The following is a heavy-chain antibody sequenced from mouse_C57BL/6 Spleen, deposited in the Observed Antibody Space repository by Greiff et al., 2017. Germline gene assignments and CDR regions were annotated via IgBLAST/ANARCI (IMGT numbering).Heavy chain of an antibody. V-gene: IGHV1-69*01. Sequence: VQLQQPGAELVMPGASVKLSCKASGYTFTSYWMHWVKQRPGQGLEWIGEIDPSDSYTNYNQKFKGKFTLTVDKSSSTANMQLSKLTSEDSAVNYSERRGSGVYYAMGYWGQGTSVTVSS. CDR2: IDPSDSYT. D-gene: IGHD1-1*01. CDR1: GYTFTSYW. CDR3: ERRGSGVYYAMGY. J-gene: IGHJ4*01.